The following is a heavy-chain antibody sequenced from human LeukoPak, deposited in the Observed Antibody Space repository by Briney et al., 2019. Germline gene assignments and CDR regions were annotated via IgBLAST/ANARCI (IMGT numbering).Heavy chain of an antibody. CDR2: INPSGGST. Sequence: GASVKVSCKASGYTFTSYYMHWVRQAPGQGLEWMGIINPSGGSTSYAQKFQGRVTMTRDTPTSTVYMELSSLRSEDTAVYYCARAHVDTAMVTGRFDYWGQGTLVTVSS. CDR3: ARAHVDTAMVTGRFDY. CDR1: GYTFTSYY. V-gene: IGHV1-46*01. J-gene: IGHJ4*02. D-gene: IGHD5-18*01.